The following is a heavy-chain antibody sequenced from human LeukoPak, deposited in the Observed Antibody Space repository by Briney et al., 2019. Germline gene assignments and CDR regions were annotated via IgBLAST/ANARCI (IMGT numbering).Heavy chain of an antibody. Sequence: ASVKVSCKASGYTFSDYYLHWVRQAPGQGLEWMGRINPNSGGTNYAQRYQGRVTMSTDTSITTAYMEMSRLRSGDTAKYLCARDTSKWLQSLDHWGQGTLVTVSS. CDR3: ARDTSKWLQSLDH. V-gene: IGHV1-2*06. J-gene: IGHJ4*02. CDR1: GYTFSDYY. D-gene: IGHD5-24*01. CDR2: INPNSGGT.